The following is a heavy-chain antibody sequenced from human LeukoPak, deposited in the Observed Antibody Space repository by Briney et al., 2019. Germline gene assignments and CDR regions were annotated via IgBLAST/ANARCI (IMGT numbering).Heavy chain of an antibody. J-gene: IGHJ5*02. Sequence: SETLSLTCTVSGYSISSGYYWGWIRQSPGKGLEWIWSIYNSGSTYYNPSLKSRVTISIDTSKNQFSLKLSSVTAADTAVYYCAREYRSSWYLNWFDPWGQGTLVTVSS. CDR2: IYNSGST. CDR3: AREYRSSWYLNWFDP. CDR1: GYSISSGYY. V-gene: IGHV4-38-2*02. D-gene: IGHD6-13*01.